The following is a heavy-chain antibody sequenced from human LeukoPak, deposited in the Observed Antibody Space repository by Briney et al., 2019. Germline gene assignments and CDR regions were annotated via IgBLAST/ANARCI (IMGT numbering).Heavy chain of an antibody. CDR2: INPSGGST. CDR1: GYTFTSYY. J-gene: IGHJ4*02. CDR3: ARDNTNWSFDY. D-gene: IGHD1-1*01. V-gene: IGHV1-46*01. Sequence: ASVKVSCKASGYTFTSYYMHWVRQAPGQGLEWMGIINPSGGSTSYAQKFQGRVTVTGDTSTSTFYMELSSLRFEDTAIYFCARDNTNWSFDYWGQGTPVTVSS.